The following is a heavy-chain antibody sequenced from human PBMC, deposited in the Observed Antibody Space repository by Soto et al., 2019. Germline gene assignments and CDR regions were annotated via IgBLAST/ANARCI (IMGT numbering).Heavy chain of an antibody. CDR1: GYTFTSYG. V-gene: IGHV1-18*04. CDR2: ISAYNGNT. J-gene: IGHJ6*02. Sequence: ASVKVSCKASGYTFTSYGISWVRQAPGQGLEWMGWISAYNGNTNYAQKLQGRVTMTTDTSTSTAYMELRSLRSDDTAVYYCARSPPGFLEWLPPHYYGMDVWGQGTTVTVSS. D-gene: IGHD3-3*01. CDR3: ARSPPGFLEWLPPHYYGMDV.